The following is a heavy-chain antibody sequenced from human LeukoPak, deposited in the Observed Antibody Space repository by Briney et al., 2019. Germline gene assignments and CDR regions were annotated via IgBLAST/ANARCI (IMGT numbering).Heavy chain of an antibody. CDR3: ERKTSALGGAFDI. Sequence: HPGGSLRLSCAASGFTFSSYGMNWVRQAPGKGLVWVSPINSDGSSTRYADSVKGRFTISRDNAKNTLFLQMNSLRAEDTAVYFCERKTSALGGAFDIWGQGTMVTVSS. V-gene: IGHV3-74*01. CDR1: GFTFSSYG. J-gene: IGHJ3*02. CDR2: INSDGSST.